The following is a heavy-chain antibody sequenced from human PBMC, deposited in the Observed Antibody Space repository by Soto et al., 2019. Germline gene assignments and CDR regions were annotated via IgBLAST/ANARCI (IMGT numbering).Heavy chain of an antibody. V-gene: IGHV3-9*01. D-gene: IGHD6-19*01. CDR2: ITWNSGTI. CDR1: GFTFDHFA. CDR3: VNGGSQWLDPFDS. Sequence: GGSLRLSCAAFGFTFDHFAMHWVRQAPGKGLEWVAGITWNSGTIDYAGSVKGRFTISRDNAKNSLYLQMNSLRAGYTAFYSCVNGGSQWLDPFDSWGQGTLVTVSA. J-gene: IGHJ4*02.